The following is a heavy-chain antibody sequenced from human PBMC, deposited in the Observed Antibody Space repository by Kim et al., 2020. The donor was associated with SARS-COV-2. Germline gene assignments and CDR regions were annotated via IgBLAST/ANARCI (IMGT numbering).Heavy chain of an antibody. V-gene: IGHV1-3*01. Sequence: ASVKVSCKASGYTLTSYAMHWVRQAPGQRLEWMGWINAGNGNTKYSQKFQGRVTITRDTSASTAYMELSSLRSEDTAVYYCASSGYPVFYYYGMDVWGQGTTVTVSS. CDR1: GYTLTSYA. D-gene: IGHD3-22*01. J-gene: IGHJ6*02. CDR3: ASSGYPVFYYYGMDV. CDR2: INAGNGNT.